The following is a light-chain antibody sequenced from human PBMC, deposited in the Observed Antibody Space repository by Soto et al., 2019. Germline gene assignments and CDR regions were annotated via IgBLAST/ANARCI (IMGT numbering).Light chain of an antibody. CDR3: QERSNWPLT. J-gene: IGKJ4*01. CDR1: QRFSSY. V-gene: IGKV3-11*01. Sequence: EIQMTQSPASLSSSPGERATISCRASQRFSSYLAWYQQKPGQAPRLLIYDASNWATGIPARFSGSGSGTDFTLTISSLQPEDFAVYYCQERSNWPLTFGGGTKGEIK. CDR2: DAS.